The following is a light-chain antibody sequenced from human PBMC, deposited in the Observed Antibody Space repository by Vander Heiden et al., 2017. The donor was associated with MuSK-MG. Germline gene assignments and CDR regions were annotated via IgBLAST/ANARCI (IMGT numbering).Light chain of an antibody. CDR2: RND. V-gene: IGLV1-47*01. Sequence: HSALTHPPSASGTPGRRVTLSCSGNHSNIGIYFVYWYQQFAGSAPKFLISRNDQRPSGVPDRFSGSKSGTSASLAINGLRSEDEALYHCAAWDYRLRGPVFGGGTKLTVL. CDR3: AAWDYRLRGPV. CDR1: HSNIGIYF. J-gene: IGLJ3*02.